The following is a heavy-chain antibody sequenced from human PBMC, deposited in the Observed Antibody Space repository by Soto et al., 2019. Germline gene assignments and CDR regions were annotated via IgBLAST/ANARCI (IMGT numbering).Heavy chain of an antibody. CDR2: IIPILGAP. CDR3: VRERNIVVMALLGLDY. V-gene: IGHV1-69*06. D-gene: IGHD2-15*01. J-gene: IGHJ4*02. CDR1: GGNFDSYA. Sequence: QVQLVQSGAEVKKPGSSVRVSCKASGGNFDSYAINWVRQAPGQGLEWVGGIIPILGAPNYAQQFQDRVLITSDKSTNTVYMELSYLESEDTAVYFCVRERNIVVMALLGLDYWGQGTLVTVSS.